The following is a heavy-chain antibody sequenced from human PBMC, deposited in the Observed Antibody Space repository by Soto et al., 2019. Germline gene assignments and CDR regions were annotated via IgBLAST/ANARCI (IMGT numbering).Heavy chain of an antibody. CDR1: GFTFSSYS. CDR3: ARDQDIVVVVAATRYYYGMDV. J-gene: IGHJ6*02. CDR2: ISSSSSYI. D-gene: IGHD2-15*01. V-gene: IGHV3-21*01. Sequence: PGGSLRLSCAASGFTFSSYSMNWVRQAPGKGLEWVSSISSSSSYIYYADSVKGRFTISRDNAKNSLYLQMNSLRAEDTAVYYCARDQDIVVVVAATRYYYGMDVWGQGTTVTVSS.